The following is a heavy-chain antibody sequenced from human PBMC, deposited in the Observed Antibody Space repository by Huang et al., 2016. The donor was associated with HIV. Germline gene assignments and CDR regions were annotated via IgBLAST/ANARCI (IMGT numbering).Heavy chain of an antibody. D-gene: IGHD1-26*01. CDR2: IYSDDST. V-gene: IGHV3-53*01. J-gene: IGHJ4*02. Sequence: EVQLVESGGGLIQPGGSLRLSCAASGFTVSSNYMSWVRQAPGKGLEWVSVIYSDDSTYSADSVKGRFTISRDNSKNTLYLQMNSLRAEDTAVYYCAAQWELRGGVDFWGQGTLVTVSS. CDR3: AAQWELRGGVDF. CDR1: GFTVSSNY.